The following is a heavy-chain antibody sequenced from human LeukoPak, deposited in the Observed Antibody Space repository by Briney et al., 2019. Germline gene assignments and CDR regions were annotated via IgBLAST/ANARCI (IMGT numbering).Heavy chain of an antibody. CDR3: ARRTPGIAVAGH. CDR1: GGSISSSSYY. D-gene: IGHD6-19*01. V-gene: IGHV4-39*01. J-gene: IGHJ4*02. Sequence: SETLSLTCTVSGGSISSSSYYWGWIRQPPGKGLEWIGSIYYSGSTYYNPSLKSRVTISVDTSKNQFSLKLSPVTAADTAVYYCARRTPGIAVAGHWGQGTLVTVSS. CDR2: IYYSGST.